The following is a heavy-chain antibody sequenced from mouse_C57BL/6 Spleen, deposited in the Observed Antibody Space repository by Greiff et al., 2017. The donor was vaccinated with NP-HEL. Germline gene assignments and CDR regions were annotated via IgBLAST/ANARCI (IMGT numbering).Heavy chain of an antibody. Sequence: EVQLQQSGPVLVKPGASVKMSCKASGYTFTDYYMNWVKQSHGKSLEWIGVINPYNGGTSYNQKFKGKATLTVDKSSSTAYMELNSLTSEDSAVYYCARSRGNYLYYFDYWGQGTTLTVSS. V-gene: IGHV1-19*01. D-gene: IGHD2-1*01. CDR2: INPYNGGT. CDR1: GYTFTDYY. CDR3: ARSRGNYLYYFDY. J-gene: IGHJ2*01.